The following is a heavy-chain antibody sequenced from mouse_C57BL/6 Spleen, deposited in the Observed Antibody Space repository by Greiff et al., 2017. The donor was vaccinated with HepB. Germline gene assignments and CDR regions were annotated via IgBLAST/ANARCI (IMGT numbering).Heavy chain of an antibody. J-gene: IGHJ1*03. CDR1: GYTFTDYE. CDR2: IDPETGGT. V-gene: IGHV1-15*01. CDR3: TRRDWYFDV. Sequence: QVQLKQSGAELVMPGASVTLSCKASGYTFTDYEMHWVKQTPVHGLEWIGAIDPETGGTAYNQKFKGKAILTADKSSSTAYMELRSLTSEDSAVYYCTRRDWYFDVWGTGTTVTVSS.